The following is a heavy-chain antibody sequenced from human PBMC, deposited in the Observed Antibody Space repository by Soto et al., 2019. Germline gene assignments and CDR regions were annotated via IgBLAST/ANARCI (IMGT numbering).Heavy chain of an antibody. CDR3: ARVHVMVVAGSTFDF. CDR1: GGSFSGYY. D-gene: IGHD2-21*02. V-gene: IGHV4-34*01. CDR2: INHSGST. Sequence: SETLSLTGAVYGGSFSGYYWSWIRQPPGKGLEWIGEINHSGSTNYNPPLTSRVTISVDTSKNQFSLKLTSVPAADTAVFYCARVHVMVVAGSTFDFWGHGTLFSVSS. J-gene: IGHJ5*01.